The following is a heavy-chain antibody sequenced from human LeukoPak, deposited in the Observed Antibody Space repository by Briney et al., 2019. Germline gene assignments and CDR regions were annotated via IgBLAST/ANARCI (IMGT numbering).Heavy chain of an antibody. CDR1: GFTFSSYW. J-gene: IGHJ4*02. CDR2: IKQDGSEK. V-gene: IGHV3-7*01. CDR3: ARPIGKGRDY. D-gene: IGHD1-26*01. Sequence: GGSLRLSCAASGFTFSSYWMTWVRQAPGKGLEWVANIKQDGSEKSYVDPVKGRFTISRDNAKNLLYPRMNSVRAEDTAVYYCARPIGKGRDYWGQGTLVTVSS.